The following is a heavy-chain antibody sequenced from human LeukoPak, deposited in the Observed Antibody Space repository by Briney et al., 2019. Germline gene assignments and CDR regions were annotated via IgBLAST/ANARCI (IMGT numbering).Heavy chain of an antibody. Sequence: GGSLRLSCAASGFTFSTYAMNWVRQAPGKGLEWVSTISGSGDTTYYADSVKGRFTISRDNSKNTLFLQMDSLRAEDTAVFYCVRYCSRSTCQGSSYYFGMDVWGQGTTVTVSS. CDR1: GFTFSTYA. D-gene: IGHD2-15*01. J-gene: IGHJ6*02. CDR3: VRYCSRSTCQGSSYYFGMDV. V-gene: IGHV3-23*01. CDR2: ISGSGDTT.